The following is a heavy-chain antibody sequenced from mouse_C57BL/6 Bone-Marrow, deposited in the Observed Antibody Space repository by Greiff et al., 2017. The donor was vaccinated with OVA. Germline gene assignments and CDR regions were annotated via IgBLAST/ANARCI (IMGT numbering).Heavy chain of an antibody. CDR3: ARETEDY. CDR1: GYTFTSYW. V-gene: IGHV1-69*01. Sequence: VQLQQPGAELVMPGASVKLSCKASGYTFTSYWMQCVKQSPVHCVVWMRDLTALHSSTNHNQKFKGKSTLTVDKSSSTAYMQLSSLTSEDSAVYYCARETEDYWGQGTTLTVSS. J-gene: IGHJ2*01. CDR2: LTALHSST.